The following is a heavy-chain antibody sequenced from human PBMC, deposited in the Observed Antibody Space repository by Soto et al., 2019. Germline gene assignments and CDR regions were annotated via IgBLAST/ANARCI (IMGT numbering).Heavy chain of an antibody. D-gene: IGHD3-10*01. J-gene: IGHJ6*02. V-gene: IGHV3-48*02. Sequence: GGSLRLSCAASGFTFSSYSMNWVRQAPGKGLEWVSYISSSSSTIYYADSVKGRFTISRDNAKNSLYLQMNSLRDEDTAVYYCASSGSYPYCYYGMDVWGQGTTVTVSS. CDR3: ASSGSYPYCYYGMDV. CDR1: GFTFSSYS. CDR2: ISSSSSTI.